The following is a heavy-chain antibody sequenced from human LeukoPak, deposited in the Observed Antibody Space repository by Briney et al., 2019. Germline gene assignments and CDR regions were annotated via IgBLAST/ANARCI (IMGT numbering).Heavy chain of an antibody. CDR1: GGSISSSSYY. J-gene: IGHJ6*02. D-gene: IGHD2-2*01. CDR3: ASISPVVVPAAAYYYYGMDV. V-gene: IGHV4-39*01. CDR2: IYYSGST. Sequence: SETLSLTCTVSGGSISSSSYYWGWIRQPPGKGLEWIGSIYYSGSTYYNPSLKSRVTISVDTSKNQFSLKLSSVTAADTAVYYRASISPVVVPAAAYYYYGMDVWGQGTTVTVSS.